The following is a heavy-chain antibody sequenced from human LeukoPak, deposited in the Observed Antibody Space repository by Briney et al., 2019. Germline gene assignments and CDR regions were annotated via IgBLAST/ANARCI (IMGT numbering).Heavy chain of an antibody. CDR3: ARGRAVAGLYYYYGMDV. Sequence: ASVKVSCKASGYTFTGYYMHWVRQAPGQGLEWMGWMNPNSGNTGYAQKFQGRVTMTRNTSISTAYMELSSLRSEDTAVYYCARGRAVAGLYYYYGMDVWGQGTTVTVSS. CDR2: MNPNSGNT. D-gene: IGHD6-19*01. V-gene: IGHV1-8*02. J-gene: IGHJ6*02. CDR1: GYTFTGYY.